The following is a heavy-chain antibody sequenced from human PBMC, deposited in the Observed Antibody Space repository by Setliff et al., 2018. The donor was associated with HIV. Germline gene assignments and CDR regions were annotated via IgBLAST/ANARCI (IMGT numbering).Heavy chain of an antibody. J-gene: IGHJ3*02. CDR1: GGSISRGSYY. V-gene: IGHV4-61*09. CDR2: INTSGST. Sequence: PSETLSLTCTVSGGSISRGSYYWTWIRQSAGKGLEWIGHINTSGSTKYNPSLTSRVTISVDTSKNHFSLRLTSVTAADTAVYYCARAEMATIVAFDIWGQGTMVTVSS. D-gene: IGHD5-12*01. CDR3: ARAEMATIVAFDI.